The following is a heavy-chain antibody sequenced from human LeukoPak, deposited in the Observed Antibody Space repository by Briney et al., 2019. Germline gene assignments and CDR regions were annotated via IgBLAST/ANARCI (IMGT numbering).Heavy chain of an antibody. Sequence: PSETLSLTCTVSSDSISSSTHYWGWIRQPSGKGLEWLGSIYYSGTSYYNRSLKSRVTISVDTSNNQFSLKLSSVTAADTAVYYCAGHQKAAGVNWFDPWGQGTLVTVSS. CDR3: AGHQKAAGVNWFDP. CDR1: SDSISSSTHY. D-gene: IGHD6-13*01. CDR2: IYYSGTS. V-gene: IGHV4-39*01. J-gene: IGHJ5*02.